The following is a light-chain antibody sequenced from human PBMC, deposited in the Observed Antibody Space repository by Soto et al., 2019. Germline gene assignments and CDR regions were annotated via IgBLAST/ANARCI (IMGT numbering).Light chain of an antibody. CDR3: QQLRSYPST. V-gene: IGKV1-9*01. CDR1: QDISSY. CDR2: AAS. J-gene: IGKJ4*01. Sequence: IQVTQSPSSLSASVGDRVTITCRASQDISSYLAWYQQKPGKAPTLLIYAASTLQSGVPSRFSGSGFGTHFTLTISSLQAEDFASYYCQQLRSYPSTFGGGTKVEIK.